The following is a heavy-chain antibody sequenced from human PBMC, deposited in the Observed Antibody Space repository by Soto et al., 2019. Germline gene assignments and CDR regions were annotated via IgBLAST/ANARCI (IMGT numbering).Heavy chain of an antibody. CDR3: ARDWGLNLLYYYYGMDV. CDR1: GFTFSSYA. CDR2: ISYDGSNK. V-gene: IGHV3-30-3*01. J-gene: IGHJ6*02. D-gene: IGHD3-16*01. Sequence: PGGSLRLSCAASGFTFSSYAMHWVRQAPGKGLEWVAVISYDGSNKYYADSVKGRFTISRDNSKNTLYLQMNSLRAEDTAVYYCARDWGLNLLYYYYGMDVWGQGTTVTVSS.